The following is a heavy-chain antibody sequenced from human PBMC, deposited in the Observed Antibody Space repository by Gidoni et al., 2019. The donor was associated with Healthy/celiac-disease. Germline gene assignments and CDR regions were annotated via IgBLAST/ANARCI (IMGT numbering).Heavy chain of an antibody. CDR1: GFTFRGYY. Sequence: QVQLVESGGGLVKPGGSLRLSCAASGFTFRGYYMSWIRQAPGKGLGWVSYISSSGSTIYYADSVKGRFTISRDNAKNSLYLQMNSLRAEDTAVYYCARDQRARMYNWFDPWGQGTLVTVSS. D-gene: IGHD6-6*01. J-gene: IGHJ5*02. V-gene: IGHV3-11*01. CDR3: ARDQRARMYNWFDP. CDR2: ISSSGSTI.